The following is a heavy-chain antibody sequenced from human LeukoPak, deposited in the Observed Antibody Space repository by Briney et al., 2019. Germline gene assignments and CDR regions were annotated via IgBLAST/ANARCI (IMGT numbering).Heavy chain of an antibody. D-gene: IGHD3-22*01. CDR3: ARSIPPTYYYDSRYYYGMDV. CDR1: GGSISSGGYY. Sequence: SETLSLTCTVSGGSISSGGYYWSWIRQHPGKGLEWIGYIYYSGSTYYNPSLKSRVTMSVDTSKNQFSLKLSSVTAADTAVYYCARSIPPTYYYDSRYYYGMDVWGQGTTVTVSS. V-gene: IGHV4-31*03. CDR2: IYYSGST. J-gene: IGHJ6*02.